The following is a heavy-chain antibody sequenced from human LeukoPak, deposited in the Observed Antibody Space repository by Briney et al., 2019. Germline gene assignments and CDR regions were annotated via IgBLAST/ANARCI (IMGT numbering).Heavy chain of an antibody. CDR2: IYHSGST. CDR1: GGSFGGYY. D-gene: IGHD3-10*01. J-gene: IGHJ4*02. CDR3: ARRSVRGVIRY. Sequence: SDTLSLTCGVYGGSFGGYYWSWIRQPPGQGLEWIGVIYHSGSTNYNPSLKSRVTISVDTSKNQFSLKLSSVTAADTAVYSCARRSVRGVIRYWGQGTLVTVSS. V-gene: IGHV4-34*01.